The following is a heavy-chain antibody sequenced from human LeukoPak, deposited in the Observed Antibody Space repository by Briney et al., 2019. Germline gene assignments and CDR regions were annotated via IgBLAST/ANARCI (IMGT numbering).Heavy chain of an antibody. D-gene: IGHD6-13*01. CDR3: ARDVDMAAAGNFDY. CDR2: IIPIFGTA. Sequence: SVKVSCKASGGTFSSYAISWVRQAPGQGLEWMGGIIPIFGTANYAQKFQGRVTITADESTSTAYMELSSLRSEDTAVYYCARDVDMAAAGNFDYWGQGTLVTVSS. V-gene: IGHV1-69*01. CDR1: GGTFSSYA. J-gene: IGHJ4*02.